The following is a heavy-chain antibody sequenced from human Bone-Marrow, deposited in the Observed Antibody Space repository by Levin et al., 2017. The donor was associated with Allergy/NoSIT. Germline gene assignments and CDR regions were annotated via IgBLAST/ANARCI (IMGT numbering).Heavy chain of an antibody. CDR2: INTNTGNP. D-gene: IGHD3-16*02. CDR1: GYTFTSYA. J-gene: IGHJ4*02. Sequence: ASVKVSCKASGYTFTSYAMNWVRQAPGQGLEWMGWINTNTGNPTYAQGFTGRFVFSLDTSVSTAYLQISSLKAEDTAVYYCTFGGVIVDFDYWGQGTLVTVSS. V-gene: IGHV7-4-1*02. CDR3: TFGGVIVDFDY.